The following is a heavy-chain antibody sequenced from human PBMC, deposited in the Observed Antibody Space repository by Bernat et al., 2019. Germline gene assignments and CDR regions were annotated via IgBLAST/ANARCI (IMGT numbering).Heavy chain of an antibody. CDR2: IHHSGST. V-gene: IGHV4-34*01. J-gene: IGHJ4*02. Sequence: QVQLQQWGAGLLKPSETLSLTCAVYGGSFSGYYWSWIRQPPGKGLEWIGEIHHSGSTNYNPSLKSRVTISVDTSNNQFSLKLSSVTAADTAVYYCARRLGYCSSISCYHPIDYWGQGTLVTVSS. CDR3: ARRLGYCSSISCYHPIDY. D-gene: IGHD2-2*01. CDR1: GGSFSGYY.